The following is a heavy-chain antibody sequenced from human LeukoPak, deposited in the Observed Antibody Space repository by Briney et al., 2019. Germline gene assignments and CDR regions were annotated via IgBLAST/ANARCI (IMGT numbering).Heavy chain of an antibody. J-gene: IGHJ6*03. CDR1: GFTFSDYY. V-gene: IGHV3-11*04. CDR2: ICSSGSTI. CDR3: ARGDYYYMDV. Sequence: PGGSLRLSCAASGFTFSDYYRTWIRQAPGKGLEWVSYICSSGSTIYYADSVKGRFTLSRDNAKNSLYLQMNTLRAEDTAVYYCARGDYYYMDVWGKGTTVTIPS.